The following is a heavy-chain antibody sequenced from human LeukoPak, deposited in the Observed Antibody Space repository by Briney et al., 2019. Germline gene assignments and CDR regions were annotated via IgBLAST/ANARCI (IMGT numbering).Heavy chain of an antibody. CDR1: GFTFSSYA. D-gene: IGHD1-26*01. CDR2: ISGSGGST. Sequence: GGSLRLSCAASGFTFSSYAMSWVRQAPGKGLEWVSAISGSGGSTYYADSVKGRFTISRDNSKNTLYLQMNSLRAEDTAVYYCETLSGSYGDAFDIWGQGTMVTVPS. V-gene: IGHV3-23*01. J-gene: IGHJ3*02. CDR3: ETLSGSYGDAFDI.